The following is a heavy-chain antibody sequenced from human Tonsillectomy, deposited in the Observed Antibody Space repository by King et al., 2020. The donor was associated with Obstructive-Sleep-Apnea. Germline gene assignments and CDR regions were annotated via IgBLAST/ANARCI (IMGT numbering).Heavy chain of an antibody. CDR3: ATKEGWYFDL. J-gene: IGHJ2*01. CDR2: ISRSGTTV. Sequence: VQLVESGGGLVQPGGSLRLSCAASGFTSSSRTMNWVRQTPGKALEWISYISRSGTTVYYADSVSGRFTISRDNANNSLYLQMESLTVEDTAIYYCATKEGWYFDLWGRGTLVTVSS. CDR1: GFTSSSRT. V-gene: IGHV3-48*01.